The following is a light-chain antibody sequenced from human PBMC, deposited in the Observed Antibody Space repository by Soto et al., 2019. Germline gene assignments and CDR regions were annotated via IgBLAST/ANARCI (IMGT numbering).Light chain of an antibody. CDR2: KAS. CDR1: QNINSW. V-gene: IGKV1-5*03. CDR3: QQYSTYPAWT. Sequence: DIQMTQSPSTLPASVGDRVTITCRASQNINSWLAWYQQKPGKSPKLLIYKASSLKSGVPSRFSGGGSGTEFIFTISSLQPEDFATYYCQQYSTYPAWTFGQGTKVEIK. J-gene: IGKJ1*01.